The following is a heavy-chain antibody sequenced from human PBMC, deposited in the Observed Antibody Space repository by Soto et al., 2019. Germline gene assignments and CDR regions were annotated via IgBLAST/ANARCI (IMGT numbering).Heavy chain of an antibody. D-gene: IGHD4-17*01. CDR1: GGSFSGYY. CDR2: INHSGST. V-gene: IGHV4-34*01. CDR3: ASSTVTRVYYYYYMDV. J-gene: IGHJ6*03. Sequence: SETLSLTCAVYGGSFSGYYWSWIRQPPGKGLEWIGEINHSGSTNYNPSLKKRATISVDTAQNQFSLKLSSVTAADTAVYYCASSTVTRVYYYYYMDVWGKGTTVTVSS.